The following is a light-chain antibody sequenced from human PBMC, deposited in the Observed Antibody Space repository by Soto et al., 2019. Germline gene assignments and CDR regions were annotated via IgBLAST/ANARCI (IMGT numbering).Light chain of an antibody. Sequence: EIVLTQSPGTLSLSPGERATLSCRASQSVSSSYLAWYQQKPGQAPRLLIYGASSRATGIPDRFSGIGSGTDFTLTISRLEPEDFAVYYCQQYGSSLVTFGQVTKVESK. CDR1: QSVSSSY. V-gene: IGKV3-20*01. CDR3: QQYGSSLVT. CDR2: GAS. J-gene: IGKJ1*01.